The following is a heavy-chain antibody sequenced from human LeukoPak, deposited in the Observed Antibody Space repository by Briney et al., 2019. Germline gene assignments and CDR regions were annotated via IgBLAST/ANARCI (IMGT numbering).Heavy chain of an antibody. CDR3: ASADYYDSSGYSYDAFDI. V-gene: IGHV4-39*01. D-gene: IGHD3-22*01. Sequence: SGTLSLTCTVSGGSISSSSYYWGWIRQPPGKGLEWIGSIYYSGSTYYNPSLKSRVTISVDTSKNQFSLKLSSVTAADTAVYYCASADYYDSSGYSYDAFDIWGQGTMVTVSS. J-gene: IGHJ3*02. CDR2: IYYSGST. CDR1: GGSISSSSYY.